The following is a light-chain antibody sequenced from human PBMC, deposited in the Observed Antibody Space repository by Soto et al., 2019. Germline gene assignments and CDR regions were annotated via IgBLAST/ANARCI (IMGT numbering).Light chain of an antibody. J-gene: IGKJ2*01. CDR1: QSLVSSDGNTF. V-gene: IGKV2-30*01. CDR2: KVS. Sequence: DVVMTQSPLSLPVALGQPASISCRSSQSLVSSDGNTFLIWFQQRPGQSPRRLIYKVSNRDSGVPDRFSGSGSGTDFTLKISSVEAEDVGLYYCMQGTHWPRTFGQGTKLEIK. CDR3: MQGTHWPRT.